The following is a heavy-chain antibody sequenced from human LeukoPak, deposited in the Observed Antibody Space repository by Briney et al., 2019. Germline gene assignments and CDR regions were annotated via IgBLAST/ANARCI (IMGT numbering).Heavy chain of an antibody. D-gene: IGHD6-19*01. J-gene: IGHJ4*02. CDR1: GFTVSSNY. CDR3: AKGGGSSGRSYYFDY. CDR2: IYSGGST. Sequence: GGSLRLSCAASGFTVSSNYMSWVRQAPGKGLEWVSIIYSGGSTFYADSVKGRFTISRDNPKNTMNLQMNSLRAEDTAVYYCAKGGGSSGRSYYFDYWGQGTLVTVSS. V-gene: IGHV3-53*05.